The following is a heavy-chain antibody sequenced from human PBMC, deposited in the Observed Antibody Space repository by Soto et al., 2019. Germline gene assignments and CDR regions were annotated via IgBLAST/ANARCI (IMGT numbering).Heavy chain of an antibody. V-gene: IGHV1-2*02. Sequence: ASVKVSCKASGYTFTGYYMHWVRQAPGQGLEWMGWINLNSGGTNYAQKFQGRVTMTRDTSISTAYMELSRLRSDDTAVYYCARDWTDDFWSGYPYYYYGMDVWGQGTTVTVSS. J-gene: IGHJ6*02. CDR3: ARDWTDDFWSGYPYYYYGMDV. CDR1: GYTFTGYY. D-gene: IGHD3-3*01. CDR2: INLNSGGT.